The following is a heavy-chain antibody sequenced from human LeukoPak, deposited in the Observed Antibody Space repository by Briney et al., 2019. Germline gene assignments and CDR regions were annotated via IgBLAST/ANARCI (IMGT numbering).Heavy chain of an antibody. CDR3: ARWGSTSCYDY. CDR1: GFMFSGSW. V-gene: IGHV3-64*02. Sequence: GGSLRLSCAASGFMFSGSWMSWVRQAPGKGLEHVSAISTNGDSTYYADSVKGRFTISRDNSKNTLFLQMGSLRADDMAVYYCARWGSTSCYDYWGQGTLVTVSS. CDR2: ISTNGDST. D-gene: IGHD2-2*01. J-gene: IGHJ4*02.